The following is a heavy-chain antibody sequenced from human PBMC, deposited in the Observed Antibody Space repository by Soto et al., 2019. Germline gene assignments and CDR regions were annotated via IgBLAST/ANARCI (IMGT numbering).Heavy chain of an antibody. V-gene: IGHV4-59*01. J-gene: IGHJ3*02. CDR2: IYYSGST. Sequence: QVQLQESGPGLVKPSETLSLTCTVSGGSISSYYWSWIRQPPGKGLEWIGYIYYSGSTNYNPSLKSRVTISVYTYKNQFSLKLSSVTAADTAVYYCARGRGGWFINQLLNAFDIWGQGTMVTVSS. CDR3: ARGRGGWFINQLLNAFDI. D-gene: IGHD2-2*01. CDR1: GGSISSYY.